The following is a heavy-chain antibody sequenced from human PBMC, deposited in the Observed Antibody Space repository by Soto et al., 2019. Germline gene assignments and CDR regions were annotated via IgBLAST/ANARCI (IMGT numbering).Heavy chain of an antibody. J-gene: IGHJ2*01. D-gene: IGHD2-15*01. CDR3: GQEVAFDL. CDR2: INHSGST. CDR1: GGSFSGYY. Sequence: QVQLQQWGAGLLKPSETLSLTCAVYGGSFSGYYWSWIRQPPGKGLEWIGEINHSGSTNYNPSLKSRVTISVDTSKNQFSLKLSSVTAADTAVYYCGQEVAFDLWGRGTLVTVSS. V-gene: IGHV4-34*01.